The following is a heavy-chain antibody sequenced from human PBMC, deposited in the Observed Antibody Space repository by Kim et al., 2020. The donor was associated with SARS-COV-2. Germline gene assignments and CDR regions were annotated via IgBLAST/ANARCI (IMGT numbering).Heavy chain of an antibody. CDR1: GFTFSSYA. J-gene: IGHJ4*02. Sequence: GGSLRLSCAASGFTFSSYAMSWVRQAPGKGLEWVSAISGSGGSTYYADSVKGRFTISRDNSKNTLYLQMNSLRAEDTAVYYCAKADYYYGSGSYTPVGGFDYWGQGTLVTVSS. CDR2: ISGSGGST. D-gene: IGHD3-10*01. V-gene: IGHV3-23*01. CDR3: AKADYYYGSGSYTPVGGFDY.